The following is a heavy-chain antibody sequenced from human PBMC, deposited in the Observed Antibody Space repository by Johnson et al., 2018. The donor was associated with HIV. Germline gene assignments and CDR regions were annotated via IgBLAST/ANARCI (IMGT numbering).Heavy chain of an antibody. CDR1: GFTFSGYW. J-gene: IGHJ3*02. CDR2: INSDGSTT. V-gene: IGHV3-74*01. CDR3: VKGDIVSTINSPPGNAFDI. Sequence: VQLVESGGGLVQPGGSLRLSCAASGFTFSGYWMHWVRQTPGKGLVWVSRINSDGSTTNYADSVKGRFTIASDNARNTLYLQMNGLRAADTAVYYCVKGDIVSTINSPPGNAFDIWGQGTMVTVSS. D-gene: IGHD5/OR15-5a*01.